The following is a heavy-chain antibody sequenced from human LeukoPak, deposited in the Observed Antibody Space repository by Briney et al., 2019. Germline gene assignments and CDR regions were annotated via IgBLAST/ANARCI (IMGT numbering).Heavy chain of an antibody. J-gene: IGHJ4*02. CDR2: ISGSGGRT. D-gene: IGHD2-21*01. CDR3: AKQSAYGHDFDD. Sequence: PGGSLRLSCAASRFTFSSYAMSWVRQAPGKGLEWVSGISGSGGRTYYADSVKGRFTISRDNSKSTLYLQLNTLRAEDTALYYCAKQSAYGHDFDDRGQGTLVTVSS. V-gene: IGHV3-23*01. CDR1: RFTFSSYA.